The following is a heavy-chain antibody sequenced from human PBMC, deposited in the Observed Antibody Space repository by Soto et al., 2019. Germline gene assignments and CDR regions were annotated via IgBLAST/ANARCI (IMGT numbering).Heavy chain of an antibody. CDR1: GYSVDSSSVA. CDR2: TSYRSRSYN. V-gene: IGHV6-1*01. CDR3: ARAPVYYDKDSGMDV. Sequence: PSHTRSLTCVISGYSVDSSSVAWNLIRQSPSRGLEWLGRTSYRSRSYNNYAVSVRSRISIKSDTSRNQFSLQLKSVTPEDTAVYYCARAPVYYDKDSGMDVWGRGTTVTVSS. J-gene: IGHJ6*02. D-gene: IGHD3-16*01.